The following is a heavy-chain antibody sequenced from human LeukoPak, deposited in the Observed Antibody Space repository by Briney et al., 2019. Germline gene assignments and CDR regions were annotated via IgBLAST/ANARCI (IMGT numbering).Heavy chain of an antibody. CDR3: ARFGVPIIIAAAGTLGVDV. CDR2: TSYSGRT. V-gene: IGHV4-59*12. D-gene: IGHD6-13*01. CDR1: GGSITSYY. Sequence: SETLSLTCTVSGGSITSYYWTWIRQSPGKGLEWIGYTSYSGRTNANPSLKSRVTLSVDTSKSQFSLKLSSVTAADTAVYYCARFGVPIIIAAAGTLGVDVWGKGTTVTVSS. J-gene: IGHJ6*04.